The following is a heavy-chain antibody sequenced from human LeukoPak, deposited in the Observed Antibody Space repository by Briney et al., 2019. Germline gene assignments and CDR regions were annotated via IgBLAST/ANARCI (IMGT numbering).Heavy chain of an antibody. Sequence: PSETLSLTCTVSGGSISSSSYYWGWIRQPPGKGLEWIGSIYYSGSTYYNPSLKSRVTISVDTSKNQFSLKLSSVTAADTAVYYCARGGGSYAEYFQHWGQGTLVTVSS. CDR1: GGSISSSSYY. J-gene: IGHJ1*01. D-gene: IGHD1-26*01. CDR3: ARGGGSYAEYFQH. V-gene: IGHV4-39*07. CDR2: IYYSGST.